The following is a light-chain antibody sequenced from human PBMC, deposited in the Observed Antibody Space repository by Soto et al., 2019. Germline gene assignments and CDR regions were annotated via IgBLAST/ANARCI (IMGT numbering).Light chain of an antibody. J-gene: IGLJ1*01. CDR3: QSYDSSLRAYV. Sequence: QSVLTQPPSVSGAPGQRVTISCTGSSSNIGAGYDVHWYQQLPGTAPKLLIYGNNNRPSGVPDRFSGSKSDTSASLAITELQAEDEADYYCQSYDSSLRAYVFGPGTKLTVL. V-gene: IGLV1-40*01. CDR2: GNN. CDR1: SSNIGAGYD.